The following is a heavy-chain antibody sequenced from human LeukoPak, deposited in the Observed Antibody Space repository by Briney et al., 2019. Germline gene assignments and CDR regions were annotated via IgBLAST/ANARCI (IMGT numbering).Heavy chain of an antibody. Sequence: GTSLRLSCAASGFTFSSYSMNWVRQAPGKGLEWVSSISSSSSYIYYADSVKGRFTISRDNAKNSLYLQMNSLRAEDTAVYYCARDPSSGGWFDPWGQGTLVTVSS. CDR2: ISSSSSYI. CDR3: ARDPSSGGWFDP. D-gene: IGHD6-19*01. V-gene: IGHV3-21*01. J-gene: IGHJ5*02. CDR1: GFTFSSYS.